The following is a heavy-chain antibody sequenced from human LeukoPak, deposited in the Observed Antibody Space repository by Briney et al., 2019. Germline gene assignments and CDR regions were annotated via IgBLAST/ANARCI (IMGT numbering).Heavy chain of an antibody. CDR2: INPSGGST. J-gene: IGHJ4*02. CDR3: ARGIAARPRWDY. V-gene: IGHV1-46*01. Sequence: GASVKVSCKASGYTFTGYYMHWVRQAPGQGLEWMGIINPSGGSTSYAQKFQGRVTMTRDMSTSTVYMELSSLRSEDTAVYYCARGIAARPRWDYWGQGTLVTVSS. CDR1: GYTFTGYY. D-gene: IGHD6-6*01.